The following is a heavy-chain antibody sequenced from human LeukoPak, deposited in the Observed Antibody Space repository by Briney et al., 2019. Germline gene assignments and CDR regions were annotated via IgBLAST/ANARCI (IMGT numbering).Heavy chain of an antibody. CDR2: MNPNSGNT. CDR3: ARAEASRSSGKILGN. V-gene: IGHV1-8*01. CDR1: GYTFTSYD. D-gene: IGHD1-26*01. Sequence: GASVKVSCQAPGYTFTSYDINWVLQATGHGPEWMGWMNPNSGNTGYPEKFQGRVTMTMNTSIRTAYMELSSLTSEDTAVYYCARAEASRSSGKILGNWGQGTLVTVSS. J-gene: IGHJ4*02.